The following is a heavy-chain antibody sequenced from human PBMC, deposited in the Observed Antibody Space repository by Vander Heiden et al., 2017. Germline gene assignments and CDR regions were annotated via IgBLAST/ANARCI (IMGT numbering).Heavy chain of an antibody. V-gene: IGHV3-30-3*01. CDR3: SRGADGSSSGREFDH. CDR2: ISYDGSSK. D-gene: IGHD6-6*01. CDR1: GFAFRVYS. Sequence: QVQLVDSGGGVVQPGRPRRPYCAASGFAFRVYSMHGVRQAPGKGPEWVSSISYDGSSKYYADSVKGRFTISRDNSNNTVYLQMNSLRGEDTSVYYCSRGADGSSSGREFDHWGQGTLVTVSS. J-gene: IGHJ4*02.